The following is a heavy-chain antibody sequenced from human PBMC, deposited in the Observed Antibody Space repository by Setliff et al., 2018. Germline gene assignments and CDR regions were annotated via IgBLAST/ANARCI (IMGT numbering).Heavy chain of an antibody. V-gene: IGHV4-39*01. CDR2: IHYSGTT. D-gene: IGHD1-1*01. CDR1: GASITSGRNY. J-gene: IGHJ4*02. Sequence: TLSLTCTVSGASITSGRNYWGWIRQPPGKGLEWIGRIHYSGTTYSNASLASRLTISVDTSKNQFSLKLTSVTAADTAVYYCARTGTYRYFDYWGQGTLVTVSS. CDR3: ARTGTYRYFDY.